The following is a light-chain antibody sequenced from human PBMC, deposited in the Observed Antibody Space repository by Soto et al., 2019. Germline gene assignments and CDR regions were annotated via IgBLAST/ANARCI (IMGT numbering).Light chain of an antibody. CDR3: QQYNNWPQLT. CDR1: QRVSSH. Sequence: EIVMTQSPATLSVSPGERATLSCRASQRVSSHLAWYQQKPGQAPRLLIYGASTRATGIPARFNGSGSGTEFTLTINSMQSEDVAVYYCQQYNNWPQLTFGGGTKVEIK. CDR2: GAS. V-gene: IGKV3-15*01. J-gene: IGKJ4*01.